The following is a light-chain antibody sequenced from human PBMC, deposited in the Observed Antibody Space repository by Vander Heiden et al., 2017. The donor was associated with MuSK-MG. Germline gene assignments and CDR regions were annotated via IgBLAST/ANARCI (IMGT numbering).Light chain of an antibody. CDR2: WAS. CDR1: QSVLYSSNNKNY. CDR3: QQYYSIPYT. V-gene: IGKV4-1*01. Sequence: DIVMTQPPDSLAVSLGERATINCKSSQSVLYSSNNKNYLVWYQQKPGQPPKLLIYWASTRESGVPDRFSGSGSGTDFTLTISSLQAEDVAVYYCQQYYSIPYTFGQGTKLEIK. J-gene: IGKJ2*01.